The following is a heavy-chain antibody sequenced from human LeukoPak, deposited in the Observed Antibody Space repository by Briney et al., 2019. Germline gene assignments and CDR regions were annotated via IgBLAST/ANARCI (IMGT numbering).Heavy chain of an antibody. V-gene: IGHV1-18*01. CDR1: GYTFTSYG. J-gene: IGHJ6*03. CDR3: ARVNYCSSTSRENYYYYYMDV. CDR2: ISAYNGNT. Sequence: ASVKVSCKASGYTFTSYGISWVRQAPGQGLEWMGWISAYNGNTNYAQKLQGRVTMTTDTSTSTAYMELRSLRSDDTAVYYCARVNYCSSTSRENYYYYYMDVWGKGTTVTVSS. D-gene: IGHD2-2*01.